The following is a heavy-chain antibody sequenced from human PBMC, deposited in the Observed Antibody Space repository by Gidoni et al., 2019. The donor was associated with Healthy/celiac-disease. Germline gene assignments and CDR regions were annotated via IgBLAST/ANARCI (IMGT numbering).Heavy chain of an antibody. CDR3: AETHYDSSGYPAGY. CDR2: ISAYNGKT. D-gene: IGHD3-22*01. CDR1: GYTFTSSG. V-gene: IGHV1-18*01. J-gene: IGHJ4*02. Sequence: QVQLVQSGAEVKKPGASVKVSCKASGYTFTSSGISWVRQAPGQGVEWMGWISAYNGKTNYAQKLQGRVTMTTDTATSTAYMELRSLRSDDTAVYYCAETHYDSSGYPAGYWGQGTLVTVSS.